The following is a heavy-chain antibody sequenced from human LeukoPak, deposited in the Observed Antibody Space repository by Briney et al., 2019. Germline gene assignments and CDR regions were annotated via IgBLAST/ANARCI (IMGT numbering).Heavy chain of an antibody. CDR3: AKTHSSSWGIFDY. J-gene: IGHJ4*02. D-gene: IGHD6-13*01. CDR1: GFTFSSYG. Sequence: GGSLRLSCATSGFTFSSYGMHWVRQAPGKGLERVTFIRNDGSTKYFADSVKGRFTISRDNSKNTLYLQMNSLRAEDTAVYYCAKTHSSSWGIFDYWGQGTLVTVSS. V-gene: IGHV3-30*02. CDR2: IRNDGSTK.